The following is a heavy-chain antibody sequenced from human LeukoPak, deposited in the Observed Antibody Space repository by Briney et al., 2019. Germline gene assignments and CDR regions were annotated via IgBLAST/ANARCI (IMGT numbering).Heavy chain of an antibody. D-gene: IGHD6-13*01. CDR2: ISSSSSYI. J-gene: IGHJ4*02. CDR3: ASFSSRKKNFDY. CDR1: GFTFSSYS. V-gene: IGHV3-21*01. Sequence: GGSLRLSCAASGFTFSSYSMNWVRQAPGKGLEWVSSISSSSSYIYYADSVKGRFTISRDNAKNSLYLQMNSLRAEDTAVYYCASFSSRKKNFDYWGQGTLVTVSS.